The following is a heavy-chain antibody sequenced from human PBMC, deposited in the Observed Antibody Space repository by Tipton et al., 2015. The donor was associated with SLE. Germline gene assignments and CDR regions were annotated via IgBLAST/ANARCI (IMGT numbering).Heavy chain of an antibody. J-gene: IGHJ4*02. Sequence: TLSLTCAVYGESFSGYYWSWIRQPPGKGLEWIGETNHSGSTNYNPSLKSRVTISVDTSKNQFSLKLSSVTAADTAVYFCARGKREYYDILTGYYSPIDYWGQGTLVTVSS. V-gene: IGHV4-34*01. D-gene: IGHD3-9*01. CDR1: GESFSGYY. CDR2: TNHSGST. CDR3: ARGKREYYDILTGYYSPIDY.